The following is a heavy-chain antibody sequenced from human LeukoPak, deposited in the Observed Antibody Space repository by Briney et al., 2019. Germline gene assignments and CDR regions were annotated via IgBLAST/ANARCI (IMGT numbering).Heavy chain of an antibody. V-gene: IGHV3-66*01. CDR1: GVTVSTSY. J-gene: IGHJ4*02. Sequence: PGGSLRLSCAASGVTVSTSYMSWVRQAPGKGLEWVSIMYSGGGTDYADSVKGRFTISRDNPKNTLYLQMNSLRAEDTAVYYCARDPSPYYSDYGHWGQGTLVTVSS. D-gene: IGHD4-11*01. CDR3: ARDPSPYYSDYGH. CDR2: MYSGGGT.